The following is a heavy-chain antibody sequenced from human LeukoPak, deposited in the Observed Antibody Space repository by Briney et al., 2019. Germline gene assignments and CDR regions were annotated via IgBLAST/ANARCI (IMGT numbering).Heavy chain of an antibody. D-gene: IGHD3-22*01. CDR1: GFRFSDYS. V-gene: IGHV3-48*02. CDR2: ISSSSSTI. Sequence: PGGSLRLSCAVSGFRFSDYSMNWVRQAPGKGLEWVSYISSSSSTIYYADSVKGRFTISRDNAKNSLYLQMNSLRDEDTAVYYCARARGIVVVITLDYWGQGTLVTVSS. J-gene: IGHJ4*02. CDR3: ARARGIVVVITLDY.